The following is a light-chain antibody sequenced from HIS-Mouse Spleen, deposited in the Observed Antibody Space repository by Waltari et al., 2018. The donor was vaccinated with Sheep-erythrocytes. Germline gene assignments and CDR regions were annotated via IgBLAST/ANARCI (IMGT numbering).Light chain of an antibody. Sequence: SYELTQPPSVSVSPGQTARITCPGDALPKKYPYWYQQKSGQAPVLVIYEDSKRPSGIPERFSGSSSGTMATLTISGAQVEDEADYYCCSYAGSYNHVFATGTKVTVL. CDR1: ALPKKY. J-gene: IGLJ1*01. V-gene: IGLV3-10*01. CDR2: EDS. CDR3: CSYAGSYNHV.